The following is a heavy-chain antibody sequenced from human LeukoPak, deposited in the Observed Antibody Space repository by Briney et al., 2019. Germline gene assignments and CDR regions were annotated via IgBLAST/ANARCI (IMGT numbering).Heavy chain of an antibody. J-gene: IGHJ4*02. V-gene: IGHV4-34*01. CDR2: INHSGST. CDR1: GGSFSGYY. D-gene: IGHD3-3*01. CDR3: ARGVLYDFWSGYSHYFDY. Sequence: PSETLSLTCAVYGGSFSGYYWSWIRQPPGKGLEWIGEINHSGSTNYNPSLKSRVTISVDTSKNQFSLKLSSVTAADTAVYYCARGVLYDFWSGYSHYFDYWGQGTLVTVSS.